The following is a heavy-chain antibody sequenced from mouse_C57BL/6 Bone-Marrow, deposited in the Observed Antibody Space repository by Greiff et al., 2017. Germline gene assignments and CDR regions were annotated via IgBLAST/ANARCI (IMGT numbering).Heavy chain of an antibody. V-gene: IGHV5-6*01. Sequence: EVKLVESGGDLVKPGGSLKLSCAASGFTFSSYGMSWVRQTPDKRLEWVATISSGGSYTYSPDSVKGRFTISRDNAKNTLYLQMSSLKSEDTAMYYCARANYYGTPYAMDYWGQGTSVTVSS. D-gene: IGHD1-1*01. CDR1: GFTFSSYG. CDR3: ARANYYGTPYAMDY. CDR2: ISSGGSYT. J-gene: IGHJ4*01.